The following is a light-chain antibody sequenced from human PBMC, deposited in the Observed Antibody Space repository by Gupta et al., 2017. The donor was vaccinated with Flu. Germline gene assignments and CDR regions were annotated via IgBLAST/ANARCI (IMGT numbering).Light chain of an antibody. V-gene: IGKV3-11*01. J-gene: IGKJ5*01. CDR3: QQRSKGPPIT. Sequence: EIVLTQSPATLSLSPGERATLSCRASQSVSSYLAWYQQKPGQAPRLLIYDASNRATGIPARFSGSGSGTDFTLTISSLEPEDFAVYYCQQRSKGPPITFGQGTRLEMK. CDR2: DAS. CDR1: QSVSSY.